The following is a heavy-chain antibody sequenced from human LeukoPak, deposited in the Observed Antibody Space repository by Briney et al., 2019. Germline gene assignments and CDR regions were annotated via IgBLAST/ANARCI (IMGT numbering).Heavy chain of an antibody. CDR2: IKQDGSEK. V-gene: IGHV3-7*01. J-gene: IGHJ6*03. Sequence: GGSLRLSCAASGFTFSSYWMSWIRQAPGKGLEWVANIKQDGSEKYYVDSVKGRFTISRDDAKNSLYLQMNSLRAEDTAVYYCARDRGYYYYMDVWGKGTTVTVSS. CDR1: GFTFSSYW. CDR3: ARDRGYYYYMDV.